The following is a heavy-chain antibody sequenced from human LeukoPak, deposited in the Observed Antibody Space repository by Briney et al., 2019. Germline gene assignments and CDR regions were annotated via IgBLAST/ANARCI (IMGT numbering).Heavy chain of an antibody. J-gene: IGHJ4*02. CDR1: GYTFTSYY. D-gene: IGHD3-3*01. Sequence: ASVKVSCKASGYTFTSYYMHWVRQAPGQGLEWMGIINPSGGSTSYAQKFQGRVTMTRDTSTSTVYMELSSLRSEDTAVYYCASRITIFGVVHKYYFDYWGQGTLVTVSS. V-gene: IGHV1-46*01. CDR3: ASRITIFGVVHKYYFDY. CDR2: INPSGGST.